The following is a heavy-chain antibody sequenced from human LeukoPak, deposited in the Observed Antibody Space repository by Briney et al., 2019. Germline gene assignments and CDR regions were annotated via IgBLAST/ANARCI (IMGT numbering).Heavy chain of an antibody. CDR1: GGSFSGYY. J-gene: IGHJ4*02. CDR3: ARLKSNVLWFGESRIFDY. D-gene: IGHD3-10*01. V-gene: IGHV4-34*01. CDR2: INHSGST. Sequence: PSETLSLTCAVYGGSFSGYYWSWIRQPPGKGLEWIGEINHSGSTNYNPSLKSRVTVSVDTSKNQFSLKLSSVTAADTAVYYCARLKSNVLWFGESRIFDYWGQGTLVTVSS.